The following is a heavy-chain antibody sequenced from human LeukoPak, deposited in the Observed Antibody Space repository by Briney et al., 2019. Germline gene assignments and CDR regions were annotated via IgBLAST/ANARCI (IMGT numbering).Heavy chain of an antibody. CDR1: GESSSGYY. CDR3: AKGAFYCSSTSCYGTRLYYFDY. V-gene: IGHV4-34*01. D-gene: IGHD2-2*01. Sequence: KPSETLSLTCAVYGESSSGYYWSWIRQPPGKGLEWIGEINHSGSTNYNPSLKSPVTISVDTSKNQFSLKLSSVTAADTAVYYCAKGAFYCSSTSCYGTRLYYFDYWGQGTLVTVSS. CDR2: INHSGST. J-gene: IGHJ4*02.